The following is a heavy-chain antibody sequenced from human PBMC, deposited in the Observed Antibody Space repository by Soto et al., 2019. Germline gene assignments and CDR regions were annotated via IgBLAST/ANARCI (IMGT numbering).Heavy chain of an antibody. CDR2: IYYSGST. Sequence: PSETLSLTCTVSGGSVSSGIYYWSWIRQPPGKGLEWIGYIYYSGSTNYNPSLKSRVTISVDTSKNQFSLKLSSVTAADTAVYYCARAIESMVFDYWGQGTLVTVSS. CDR1: GGSVSSGIYY. CDR3: ARAIESMVFDY. D-gene: IGHD3-10*01. V-gene: IGHV4-61*01. J-gene: IGHJ4*02.